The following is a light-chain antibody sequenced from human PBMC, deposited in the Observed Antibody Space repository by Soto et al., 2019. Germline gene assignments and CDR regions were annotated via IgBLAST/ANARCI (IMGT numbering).Light chain of an antibody. CDR3: SSYTRSTTWL. Sequence: QSVLTQPASVSGSPGQSITIPCTGSISDVGAYNYVSWYQQHPGKAPKLMIYEVSNRPSGVAFRFSGSKSGNTASLTISGLQAEDEGDYFCSSYTRSTTWLFGGGTKLTVL. J-gene: IGLJ3*02. CDR2: EVS. CDR1: ISDVGAYNY. V-gene: IGLV2-14*01.